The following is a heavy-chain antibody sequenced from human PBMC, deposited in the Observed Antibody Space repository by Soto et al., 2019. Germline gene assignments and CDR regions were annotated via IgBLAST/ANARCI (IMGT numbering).Heavy chain of an antibody. D-gene: IGHD6-6*01. J-gene: IGHJ4*01. CDR1: GYTFTNYG. Sequence: QVPLVQSGAEVKKPGASVKVSCKASGYTFTNYGINWVRQAPGQGLEWLGWVSAYNGERRYAQRVQARVIMTTDPSTTTAYMELRSLRSDDTAVYYCSRGTSIPASGDYWGQGTLVTVSS. V-gene: IGHV1-18*01. CDR2: VSAYNGER. CDR3: SRGTSIPASGDY.